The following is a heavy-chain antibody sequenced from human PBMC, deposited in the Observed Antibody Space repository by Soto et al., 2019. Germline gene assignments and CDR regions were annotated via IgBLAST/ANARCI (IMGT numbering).Heavy chain of an antibody. CDR3: ARGWAYGSGSYYRPNWFDP. D-gene: IGHD3-10*01. J-gene: IGHJ5*02. CDR2: IYYSGST. Sequence: SETLSLTCTVSGGSISSGGYYWSWIRQHPGKGLEWIGYIYYSGSTYYNPSLKSRVTISVDTSKNQFSLKLSSVTAADTAVYYCARGWAYGSGSYYRPNWFDPWGQGTLVTVSS. CDR1: GGSISSGGYY. V-gene: IGHV4-31*03.